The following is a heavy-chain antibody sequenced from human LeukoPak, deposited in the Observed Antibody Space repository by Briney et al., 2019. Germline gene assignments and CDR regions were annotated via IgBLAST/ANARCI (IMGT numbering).Heavy chain of an antibody. J-gene: IGHJ6*03. CDR3: AKYGVDCSSTSCYPLYYMNV. CDR1: GFTFDSYA. V-gene: IGHV3-23*01. D-gene: IGHD2-2*01. Sequence: GGSLRLACAASGFTFDSYAMTWVRQAPGKGLEWVSSISGGGGITNYADSVKGRFTIFRDNSKYTLFLQMNSLRAEDTAVYYCAKYGVDCSSTSCYPLYYMNVWGKGATVTVSS. CDR2: ISGGGGIT.